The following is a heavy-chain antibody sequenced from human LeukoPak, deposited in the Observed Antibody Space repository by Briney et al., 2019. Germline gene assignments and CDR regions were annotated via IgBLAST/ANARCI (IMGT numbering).Heavy chain of an antibody. J-gene: IGHJ4*02. Sequence: LETLSLTCTVSGYSISSGYYWGWIRQPPGKGLEWIGSIYHSGSTYYNPSLKSRVTISVDTSKNQFSLKLSSVTAADTAVYYCARDQMITFGGVISRQPAFDYWGQGTLVTVSS. V-gene: IGHV4-38-2*02. CDR1: GYSISSGYY. CDR2: IYHSGST. D-gene: IGHD3-16*02. CDR3: ARDQMITFGGVISRQPAFDY.